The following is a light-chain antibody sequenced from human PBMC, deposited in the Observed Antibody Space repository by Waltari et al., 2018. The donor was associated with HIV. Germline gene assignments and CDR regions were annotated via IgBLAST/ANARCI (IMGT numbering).Light chain of an antibody. CDR2: DVN. CDR1: SSDVGDYNY. CDR3: CSYADKYTWV. V-gene: IGLV2-11*01. J-gene: IGLJ3*02. Sequence: QSALTQPRSVSGSPGQSVTISCTGTSSDVGDYNYVSWYQQHPGKAPKLMIFDVNKRPSGDPDRFSGSKSGNTASLTISGLQAEDEADYYCCSYADKYTWVFGGGTKLTVL.